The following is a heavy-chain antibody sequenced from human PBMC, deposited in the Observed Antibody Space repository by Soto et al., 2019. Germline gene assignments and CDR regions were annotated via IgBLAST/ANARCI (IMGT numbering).Heavy chain of an antibody. CDR2: IYYNGNT. CDR1: GDSVRSGDHY. J-gene: IGHJ4*02. D-gene: IGHD4-4*01. CDR3: AGGMDYSKVGW. Sequence: QVQLQESGPGLVKPSETLSLTCTVSGDSVRSGDHYWNWIRQPPGKGLEWIGYIYYNGNTNYNPSLKSRVIISVDTSKNQISLKLTSVTAADTAVYYCAGGMDYSKVGWWGQGTLVSVS. V-gene: IGHV4-61*08.